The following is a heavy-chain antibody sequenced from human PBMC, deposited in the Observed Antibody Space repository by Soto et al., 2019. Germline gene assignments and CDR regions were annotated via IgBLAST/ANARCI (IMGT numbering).Heavy chain of an antibody. D-gene: IGHD6-13*01. J-gene: IGHJ4*02. Sequence: ESGGGVVQPGRSLRLSCAASGFTFSSYAMHWVRQAPGKGLEWVAVISYDGSNKYYADSVKGRFTISRDNSKNTLYLQMNSLRAEDTAVSYCATYSSSWYWEPYDYWGQGTLVTVSS. CDR2: ISYDGSNK. V-gene: IGHV3-30-3*01. CDR1: GFTFSSYA. CDR3: ATYSSSWYWEPYDY.